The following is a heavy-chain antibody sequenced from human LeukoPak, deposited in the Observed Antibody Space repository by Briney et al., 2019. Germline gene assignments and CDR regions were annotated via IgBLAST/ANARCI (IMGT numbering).Heavy chain of an antibody. V-gene: IGHV3-9*03. J-gene: IGHJ6*04. D-gene: IGHD3-3*01. CDR1: GFTFDDYA. Sequence: GGSLRLSCAASGFTFDDYAMHWVRQAPGKGLEWVSGISWNSGNIGYADSEKGRFTISRDNANNSLYLQMNSLRAEDMALYYCAKGTYYDVWSGYFDVWGKGTTVTVSS. CDR2: ISWNSGNI. CDR3: AKGTYYDVWSGYFDV.